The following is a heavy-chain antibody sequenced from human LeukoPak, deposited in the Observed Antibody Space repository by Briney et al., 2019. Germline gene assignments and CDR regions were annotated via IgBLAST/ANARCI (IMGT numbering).Heavy chain of an antibody. CDR2: ITGSGVIT. CDR3: AKDPNQYYYDSSGSY. Sequence: GGSLRLSCAASGLTFSRYAMSWVRQAPGKGLEWVSGITGSGVITYYADSVKGRFTISRDNSKNTLYLQMNSLRAEDTAVYYCAKDPNQYYYDSSGSYWGQGTLVTVSS. CDR1: GLTFSRYA. D-gene: IGHD3-22*01. V-gene: IGHV3-23*01. J-gene: IGHJ4*02.